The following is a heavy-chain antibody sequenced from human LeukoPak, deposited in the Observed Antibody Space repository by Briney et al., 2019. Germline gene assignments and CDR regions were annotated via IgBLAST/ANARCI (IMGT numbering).Heavy chain of an antibody. CDR2: IYHSGST. V-gene: IGHV4-38-2*02. CDR3: ARDQDYYGSGSYGPDH. CDR1: GYSITTGYY. D-gene: IGHD3-10*01. J-gene: IGHJ4*02. Sequence: SETLSLTCTVLGYSITTGYYWGWIRQPPGKGLEWIGSIYHSGSTFYNPSLKSRVTISVDTSKNQFSLKLSSVTAADTAIYYCARDQDYYGSGSYGPDHWGQGTQVTVSS.